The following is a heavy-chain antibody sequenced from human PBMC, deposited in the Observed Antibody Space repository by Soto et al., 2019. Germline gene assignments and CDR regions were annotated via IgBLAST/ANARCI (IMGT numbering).Heavy chain of an antibody. Sequence: SETLSLTCTVSGGSISSSSYYWGWIRQPPGKGLEWIGSIYYSGSTYYNPSLKSRVTISLDTSKNQFSLKLSSVTAADTAVYYCARRIGSSMARYYYYMDVWGKGTTVTVSS. V-gene: IGHV4-39*01. CDR1: GGSISSSSYY. J-gene: IGHJ6*03. D-gene: IGHD6-6*01. CDR3: ARRIGSSMARYYYYMDV. CDR2: IYYSGST.